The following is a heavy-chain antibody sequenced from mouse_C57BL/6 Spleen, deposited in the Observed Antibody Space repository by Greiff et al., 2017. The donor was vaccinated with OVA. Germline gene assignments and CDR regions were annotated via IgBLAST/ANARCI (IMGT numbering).Heavy chain of an antibody. Sequence: VQLQQSGAELVKPGASVKLSCTASGFNIKDYYMHWVKQRTEQGLEWIGRLDPEDGETKYAPKFQGKATITADTSANTAYLQLSSLTSEDTAVYYCASYSNYPYWYFDVWGTGTTVTVSS. J-gene: IGHJ1*03. V-gene: IGHV14-2*01. CDR3: ASYSNYPYWYFDV. CDR1: GFNIKDYY. D-gene: IGHD2-5*01. CDR2: LDPEDGET.